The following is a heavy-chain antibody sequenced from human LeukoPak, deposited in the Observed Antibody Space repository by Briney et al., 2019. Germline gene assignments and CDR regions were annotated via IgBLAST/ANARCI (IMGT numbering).Heavy chain of an antibody. D-gene: IGHD6-6*01. J-gene: IGHJ6*02. CDR2: INHSGST. CDR3: AKRYSSSSRSDYYYGMDV. Sequence: PSETLSLTCAVYGGSFSGYYWSWIRQPPGKGLEWIGEINHSGSTNYNPSLKSRVTISVDTSKNQFSLKLSSVTAADTAVYYCAKRYSSSSRSDYYYGMDVWGQGTTVTVPS. V-gene: IGHV4-34*01. CDR1: GGSFSGYY.